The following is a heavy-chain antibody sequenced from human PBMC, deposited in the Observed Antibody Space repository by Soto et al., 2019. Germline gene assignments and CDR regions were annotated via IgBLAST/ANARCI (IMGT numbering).Heavy chain of an antibody. J-gene: IGHJ4*02. CDR2: INHSGST. CDR3: ARAPSAAADFDY. V-gene: IGHV4-34*01. Sequence: SETLSLTCAVYGGSFSGYYWSWIRQPPGKGLEWIGEINHSGSTNYNPSLKSRVTISVDTSKNQFSLKLSSVTAADTAVYYCARAPSAAADFDYWGQGTLVTVSS. CDR1: GGSFSGYY.